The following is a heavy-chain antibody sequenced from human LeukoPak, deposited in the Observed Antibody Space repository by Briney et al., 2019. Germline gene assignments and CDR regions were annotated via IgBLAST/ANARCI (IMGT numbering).Heavy chain of an antibody. V-gene: IGHV3-30*18. CDR2: ISYDGSNK. CDR1: GFTFSSYG. Sequence: GGSLRLSCAASGFTFSSYGMHWVRQAPGKGLEWVAIISYDGSNKYYADSVKGRFTISRDNSKNMLYLQMNSLRAEDTAVYYCAKDSPFTDAFDIWGQGTMVTVSS. J-gene: IGHJ3*02. CDR3: AKDSPFTDAFDI.